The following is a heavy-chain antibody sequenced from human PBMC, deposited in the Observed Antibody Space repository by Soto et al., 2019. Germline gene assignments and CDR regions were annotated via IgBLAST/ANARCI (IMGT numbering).Heavy chain of an antibody. CDR1: GFTFSDYY. Sequence: GGSLRLSCAASGFTFSDYYMSWIRQAPGKGLEWVSYISSSGSTIYYADSVKGRFTISRDNAKNSLYLQMNSLRAEDTAVYYCARDDVEVAGTPTGWFDPWGQGTLVTVSS. J-gene: IGHJ5*02. D-gene: IGHD6-19*01. CDR2: ISSSGSTI. CDR3: ARDDVEVAGTPTGWFDP. V-gene: IGHV3-11*01.